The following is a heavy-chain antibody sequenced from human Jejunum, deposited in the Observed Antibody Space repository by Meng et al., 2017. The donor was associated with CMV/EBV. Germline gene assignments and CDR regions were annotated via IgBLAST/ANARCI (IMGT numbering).Heavy chain of an antibody. CDR1: EFNFSSYQ. V-gene: IGHV3-48*03. Sequence: EFNFSSYQMNWVRQAPGEGLEWVSYISTSGNNRYYADSVKGRFTVSRDNAKNSLYLQMNSLRAEDTAVYYCARGCMMLLHGVCMDVWGQGTPVTVSS. CDR2: ISTSGNNR. CDR3: ARGCMMLLHGVCMDV. D-gene: IGHD2-8*01. J-gene: IGHJ6*02.